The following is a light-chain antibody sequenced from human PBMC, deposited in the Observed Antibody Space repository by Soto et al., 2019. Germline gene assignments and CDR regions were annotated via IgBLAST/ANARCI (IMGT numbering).Light chain of an antibody. V-gene: IGKV4-1*01. J-gene: IGKJ3*01. Sequence: DIVMTQSPDSLAVSLGERATINCRSSQTVLYISNNKSYIAWYQQKSGQPPKLLISWTSTRESGVPDRFSGSGSGTDFTLTIGNLQAEDVAVYYCQQFYSSPFTFGPGTKVHIK. CDR3: QQFYSSPFT. CDR2: WTS. CDR1: QTVLYISNNKSY.